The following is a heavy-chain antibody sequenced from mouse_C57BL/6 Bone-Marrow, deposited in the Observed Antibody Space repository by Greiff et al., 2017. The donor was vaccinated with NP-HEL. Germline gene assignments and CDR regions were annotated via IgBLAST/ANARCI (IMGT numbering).Heavy chain of an antibody. D-gene: IGHD1-1*01. CDR3: AIHYYGFAD. CDR2: FHPYNDDT. CDR1: GYTFTTYP. J-gene: IGHJ3*01. V-gene: IGHV1-47*01. Sequence: QVQLKESGAELVKPGASVKMSCKASGYTFTTYPIEWMKQNHGKSLEWIGNFHPYNDDTKYNEKFKGKATLTVEKSSSTFYLELSRLTSDYSVVYYCAIHYYGFADWGQGTLVTVSA.